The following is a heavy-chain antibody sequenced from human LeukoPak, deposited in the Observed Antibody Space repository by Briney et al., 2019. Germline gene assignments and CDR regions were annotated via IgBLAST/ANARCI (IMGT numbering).Heavy chain of an antibody. D-gene: IGHD2-2*01. V-gene: IGHV1-8*01. CDR2: MNPNSGNT. CDR1: GYTLTSYD. Sequence: GASVKVSCKASGYTLTSYDINWVRQATGQGLEWMGWMNPNSGNTGYAQKFQGRVTMTRNTSISTAYMELSSLRSEDTAVYYCAREVRYCSSTSCYAYYFDYWGQGTLVTVSS. CDR3: AREVRYCSSTSCYAYYFDY. J-gene: IGHJ4*02.